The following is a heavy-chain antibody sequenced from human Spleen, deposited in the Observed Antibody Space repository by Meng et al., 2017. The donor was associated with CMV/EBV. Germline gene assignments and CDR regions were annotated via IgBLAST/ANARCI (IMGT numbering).Heavy chain of an antibody. CDR1: GGSFSGYY. J-gene: IGHJ5*02. CDR3: ARGGYGDDNWFDP. V-gene: IGHV4-34*01. Sequence: CSVYGGSFSGYYWGWIRQPPGKRLGWIGEINHSGSTNYNPSLKSRVTISVDTSKNQFSLKLSSVTAADTAVYYCARGGYGDDNWFDPWGQGTLVTVSS. CDR2: INHSGST. D-gene: IGHD4-17*01.